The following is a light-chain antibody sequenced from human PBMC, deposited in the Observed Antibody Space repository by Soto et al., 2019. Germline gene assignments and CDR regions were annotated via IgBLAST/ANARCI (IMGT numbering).Light chain of an antibody. CDR3: SSFTNTITRYA. CDR2: GNS. Sequence: QSVLTQPPSVSGAPGQRVTISCTGSSSNIGAGYVVHWYQHLPGTAPRLLIYGNSNRPSGVPDRFSGSKSGTSASLAITGLQTEDEADYYCSSFTNTITRYAFGTGTKLTVL. CDR1: SSNIGAGYV. J-gene: IGLJ1*01. V-gene: IGLV1-40*01.